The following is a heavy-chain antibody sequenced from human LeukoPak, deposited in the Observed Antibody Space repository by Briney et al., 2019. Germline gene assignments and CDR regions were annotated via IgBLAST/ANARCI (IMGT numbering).Heavy chain of an antibody. J-gene: IGHJ6*03. CDR3: ARGRVSSSTWYSTYYYYFYMDV. CDR1: DDSITVYY. V-gene: IGHV4-59*01. Sequence: SETLSLTCSVSDDSITVYYWTWIRQPPGKGLEWIGYVDHTGSTNFNPSLNGPVSISRDTSKNLFSLRLRSVTAADTAVYFCARGRVSSSTWYSTYYYYFYMDVWGKGTTVTVSS. CDR2: VDHTGST. D-gene: IGHD4-11*01.